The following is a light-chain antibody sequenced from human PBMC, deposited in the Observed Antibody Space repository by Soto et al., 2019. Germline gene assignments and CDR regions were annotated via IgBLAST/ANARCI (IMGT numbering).Light chain of an antibody. CDR2: DAS. J-gene: IGKJ5*01. V-gene: IGKV3-11*01. CDR1: RSVSSY. Sequence: EIVLTQSPATLSLSPGERATLSCMASRSVSSYLAWYQQKPGQAPRLLIYDASNRATGIPARFSGSGSGTDFTLTISSLEPEDFAVYYCQQRSNWLITFGQGTRLEI. CDR3: QQRSNWLIT.